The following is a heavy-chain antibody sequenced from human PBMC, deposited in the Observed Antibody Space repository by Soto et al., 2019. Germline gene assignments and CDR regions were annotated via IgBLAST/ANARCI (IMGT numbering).Heavy chain of an antibody. Sequence: PGGSLRLSCAASGFTFSNYAMHWVRQAPGKGLEWVAFISYDGRSKYYADSVKGRFTISRDNSKNTLYLQMNSLRAEDTAVYYCASEGGSLQKGSDAFDIWGQGTMVTVSS. CDR1: GFTFSNYA. CDR2: ISYDGRSK. D-gene: IGHD3-10*01. V-gene: IGHV3-30*04. CDR3: ASEGGSLQKGSDAFDI. J-gene: IGHJ3*02.